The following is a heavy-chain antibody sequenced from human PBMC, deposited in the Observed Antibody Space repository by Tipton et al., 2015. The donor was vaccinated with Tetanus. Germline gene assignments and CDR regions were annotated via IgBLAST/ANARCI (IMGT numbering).Heavy chain of an antibody. CDR2: MNPNSGNT. V-gene: IGHV1-8*01. J-gene: IGHJ5*02. D-gene: IGHD3-10*01. CDR3: ARVTYGWTWFGP. CDR1: GYTFTSYD. Sequence: QSGAEVKKPGASVKVSCKASGYTFTSYDINWVRQATGQGLEWMGWMNPNSGNTGYAQKFQGKVTMTRNTSISTAYMELSSLRSEDTAVYYCARVTYGWTWFGPWGQGTLVTVSS.